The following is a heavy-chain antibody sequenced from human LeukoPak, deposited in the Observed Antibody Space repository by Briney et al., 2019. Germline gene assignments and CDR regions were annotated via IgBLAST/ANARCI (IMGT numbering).Heavy chain of an antibody. CDR1: GGSISSSSYY. D-gene: IGHD6-6*01. V-gene: IGHV4-39*01. CDR2: IYYSGST. CDR3: ARIAARPALADS. Sequence: SETLSLTCTVSGGSISSSSYYWGWIRQPPGKGLEWIRSIYYSGSTYYNPSLKSRVTISVDTSKNQFSLKLSSVTAADTAVYYCARIAARPALADSWGQGTLVTVSS. J-gene: IGHJ4*02.